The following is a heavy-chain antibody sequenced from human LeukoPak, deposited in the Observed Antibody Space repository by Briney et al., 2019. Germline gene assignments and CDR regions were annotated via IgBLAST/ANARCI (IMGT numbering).Heavy chain of an antibody. CDR2: ISYSGST. Sequence: SETLSLTCTVSGGTINSYYWSWIRQPPGKGLEWIGYISYSGSTSYNPSLKSRVTISVDTSKNQFSLKLTSVTAADTAVYYCARHGGFASPLGYWGQGTLVTVSS. CDR3: ARHGGFASPLGY. D-gene: IGHD3-16*01. J-gene: IGHJ4*02. CDR1: GGTINSYY. V-gene: IGHV4-59*08.